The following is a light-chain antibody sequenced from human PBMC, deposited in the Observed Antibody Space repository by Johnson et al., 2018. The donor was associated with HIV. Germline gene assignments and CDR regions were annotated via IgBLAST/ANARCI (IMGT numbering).Light chain of an antibody. CDR1: SSNIGNNY. CDR3: GTFDSSLSAVRGYV. V-gene: IGLV1-51*01. CDR2: DNN. Sequence: QAVLTQPPSVSAAPGQKVTISCSGSSSNIGNNYVSWYQQLPGTAPKLLIYDNNKRPSGIPDRFSGSKSGTSATLGITGLQTGDEADYYCGTFDSSLSAVRGYVFGTWTKVTVL. J-gene: IGLJ1*01.